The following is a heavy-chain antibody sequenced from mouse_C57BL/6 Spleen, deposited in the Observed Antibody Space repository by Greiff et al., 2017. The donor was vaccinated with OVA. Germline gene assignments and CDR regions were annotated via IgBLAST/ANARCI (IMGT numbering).Heavy chain of an antibody. V-gene: IGHV5-4*01. CDR1: GFTFSSYA. CDR2: ISDGGSYT. D-gene: IGHD1-1*01. CDR3: ARDNYGSSSYYFDY. Sequence: EVHLVESGGGLVKPGGSLKLSCAASGFTFSSYAMSWVRQTPEKRLEWVATISDGGSYTYYPDNVKGRFTISRDNAKNNLYLQMSHLKSEDTAMYYCARDNYGSSSYYFDYWGQGTTLTVSS. J-gene: IGHJ2*01.